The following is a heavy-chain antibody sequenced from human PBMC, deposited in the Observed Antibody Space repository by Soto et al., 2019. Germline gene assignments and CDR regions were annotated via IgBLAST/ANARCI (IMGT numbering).Heavy chain of an antibody. CDR2: VYYSGST. CDR1: GVSISSYY. CDR3: ARDLTRENWFDP. D-gene: IGHD2-2*01. J-gene: IGHJ5*02. Sequence: SETLSLTCTVSGVSISSYYWSWIRQSPGKGLEWIASVYYSGSTKYNPSPKSRVTMSADTSKNQFSLRLTSVIAADTAVYYCARDLTRENWFDPWGRGTLVTVSS. V-gene: IGHV4-59*01.